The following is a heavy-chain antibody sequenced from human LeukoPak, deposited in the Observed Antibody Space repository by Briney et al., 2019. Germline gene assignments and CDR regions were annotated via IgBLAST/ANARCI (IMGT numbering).Heavy chain of an antibody. CDR2: ISSSGSSI. CDR3: ARVRSAYSGSYYYYMDV. V-gene: IGHV3-48*03. CDR1: EFTFSNYQ. Sequence: GGFLRLSCTASEFTFSNYQMNWVRQAPGKGLEWVSDISSSGSSIYYADSVKGRFTISRDNAKNSLFLQINSLRAEDTAVYYCARVRSAYSGSYYYYMDVWGKGTTVTVSS. J-gene: IGHJ6*03. D-gene: IGHD6-6*01.